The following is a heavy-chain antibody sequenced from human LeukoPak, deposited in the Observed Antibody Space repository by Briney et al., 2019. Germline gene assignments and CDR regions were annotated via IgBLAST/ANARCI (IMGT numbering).Heavy chain of an antibody. J-gene: IGHJ4*02. D-gene: IGHD2-8*01. Sequence: GGSLRLSCAASGFSFSSSWIHWARQAPGKGLVWVSRITPDGSGTDYADSVKGRFTISRDNAKNTLYLQMNSLRVEDTAVYYCAKSMSGPNDYWGQGTLVTVSS. CDR1: GFSFSSSW. CDR2: ITPDGSGT. V-gene: IGHV3-74*01. CDR3: AKSMSGPNDY.